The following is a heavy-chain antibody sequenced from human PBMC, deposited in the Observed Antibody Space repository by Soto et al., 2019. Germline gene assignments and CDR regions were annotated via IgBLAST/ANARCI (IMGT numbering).Heavy chain of an antibody. CDR1: GGSISSSSYY. J-gene: IGHJ6*02. D-gene: IGHD2-15*01. Sequence: SETLSLTCTVSGGSISSSSYYWGWIRQPPGKGLEWIGYIYYSGSTYYNPSLKSRVTISVDTSKYQFSLKLSSVTAADTAVYYCGRGGGRMDFWGQGTTVTGSS. V-gene: IGHV4-39*01. CDR2: IYYSGST. CDR3: GRGGGRMDF.